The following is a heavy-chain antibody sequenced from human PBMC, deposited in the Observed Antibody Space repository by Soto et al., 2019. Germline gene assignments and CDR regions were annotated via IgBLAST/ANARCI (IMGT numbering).Heavy chain of an antibody. CDR2: IFYSGST. CDR3: AKGNYDISGLSLNWFDP. CDR1: SGSISSTIYS. Sequence: PSETLSLTCTVSSGSISSTIYSWDWIRQPPGKGLEWIGSIFYSGSTYYNPSLKSRVTISVDTSKNTLDLQMNSLRAEDTAVYYCAKGNYDISGLSLNWFDPWGQGTLVTVSS. D-gene: IGHD3-22*01. J-gene: IGHJ5*02. V-gene: IGHV4-39*02.